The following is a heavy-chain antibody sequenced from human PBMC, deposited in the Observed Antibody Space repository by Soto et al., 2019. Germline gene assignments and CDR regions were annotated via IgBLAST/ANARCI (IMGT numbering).Heavy chain of an antibody. V-gene: IGHV3-30*18. D-gene: IGHD3-22*01. CDR1: GFTFSNYG. CDR2: ISYDRSNK. J-gene: IGHJ3*02. CDR3: AKVGDNYYDSSGYYYARGAFDI. Sequence: PVGSLRLSCAASGFTFSNYGMHWVRQAPGKGLEWVAVISYDRSNKYYADSVKGRFTVSRDNSKNTLYLQMNSLRAEDTAVYYCAKVGDNYYDSSGYYYARGAFDIWGQGTMVTVS.